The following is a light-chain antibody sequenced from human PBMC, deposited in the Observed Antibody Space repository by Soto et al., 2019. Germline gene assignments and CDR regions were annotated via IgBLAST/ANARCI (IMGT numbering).Light chain of an antibody. V-gene: IGKV3-15*01. J-gene: IGKJ1*01. Sequence: EKVMTQSPGTLSVSPGERATLSCRASQSVNSALAWYQQKPGQVPRLLIYGASTRATGIPARFSGSGSGTEFTLTISSLQSEDFAVYYCQQRSNWRWTFGQGTKVEIK. CDR2: GAS. CDR1: QSVNSA. CDR3: QQRSNWRWT.